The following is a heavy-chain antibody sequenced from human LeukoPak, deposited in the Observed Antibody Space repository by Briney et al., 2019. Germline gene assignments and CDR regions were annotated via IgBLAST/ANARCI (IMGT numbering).Heavy chain of an antibody. CDR3: ARRVAAGGTCMGY. V-gene: IGHV1-8*01. D-gene: IGHD6-13*01. Sequence: ASVKVSCKASGYSFTSYDINWVRQATGQGLECMGWMNPNSGNTGSAQKFQGRVTMTRNTSISTAYMELSNLRSEDTAVYYCARRVAAGGTCMGYWGQGTLVTVSS. J-gene: IGHJ4*02. CDR1: GYSFTSYD. CDR2: MNPNSGNT.